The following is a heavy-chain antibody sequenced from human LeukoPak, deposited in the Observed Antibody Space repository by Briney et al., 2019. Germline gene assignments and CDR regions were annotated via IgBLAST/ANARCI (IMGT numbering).Heavy chain of an antibody. CDR2: IYYSGST. CDR1: GGSITSYY. J-gene: IGHJ4*02. V-gene: IGHV4-59*08. Sequence: PSETLSLTCTVSGGSITSYYWSWIRQPPGRGLEWIGYIYYSGSTNYNPSLKSRVTMSVDTSKNQFPLKLTSVTAADTAVYYCARHEPYSSNWADFDYWGQGTLVTVSS. D-gene: IGHD6-13*01. CDR3: ARHEPYSSNWADFDY.